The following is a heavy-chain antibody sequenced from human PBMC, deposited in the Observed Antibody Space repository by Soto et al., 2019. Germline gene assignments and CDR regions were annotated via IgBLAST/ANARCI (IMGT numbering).Heavy chain of an antibody. Sequence: QVQLVQSGAEVKKPGSSVKVSCKASGGTFSSYAISWVRQAPGQGLEWMGGIIPIFGTANYAQKFQGRVTSPADESTSTAYMELSSLRSEDTAVYYCARPIISAAGTYGMDVWGQGTTVTLSS. V-gene: IGHV1-69*01. D-gene: IGHD6-13*01. CDR1: GGTFSSYA. J-gene: IGHJ6*02. CDR3: ARPIISAAGTYGMDV. CDR2: IIPIFGTA.